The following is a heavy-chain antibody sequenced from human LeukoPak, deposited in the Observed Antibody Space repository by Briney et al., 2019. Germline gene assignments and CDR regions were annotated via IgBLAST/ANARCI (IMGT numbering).Heavy chain of an antibody. D-gene: IGHD3-16*01. CDR1: GFTFSSYS. CDR2: ISSSSSYI. V-gene: IGHV3-21*01. J-gene: IGHJ3*02. CDR3: ARLTTGFWGFDI. Sequence: GGSLRLSCAASGFTFSSYSMNWVRQAPGKGLEWVSSISSSSSYIYYADSVKGRFTISRDNAKNSLYLQMNSLRAEDTAVYYCARLTTGFWGFDIWGQGTMVTVSS.